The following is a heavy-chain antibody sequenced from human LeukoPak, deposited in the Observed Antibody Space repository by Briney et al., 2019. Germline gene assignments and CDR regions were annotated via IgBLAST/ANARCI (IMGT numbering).Heavy chain of an antibody. CDR3: ATSTARHDY. CDR1: GFIFSDYS. CDR2: ISSSSAYI. J-gene: IGHJ4*02. V-gene: IGHV3-21*01. D-gene: IGHD2/OR15-2a*01. Sequence: PGGSLRLSCVASGFIFSDYSMDWVRRAPGKGLEWVSSISSSSAYIFYSDSVKGRFTISRDNAKNSLYLQMNSLRAEDTAVYYCATSTARHDYWGQGTLVTVSS.